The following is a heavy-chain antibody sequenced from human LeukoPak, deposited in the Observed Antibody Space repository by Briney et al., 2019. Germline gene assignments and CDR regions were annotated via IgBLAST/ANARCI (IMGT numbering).Heavy chain of an antibody. Sequence: GGSLRLSCAASGFTFSNYWMSWVRQAPGKGLVWVSRINSDGSSRHYADSVKGRFTISRDNAKNSLYLQMNSLRAEDTAVYYCARDWPTIAAAGTIPEYFQHWGQGTLVTVSS. CDR1: GFTFSNYW. CDR3: ARDWPTIAAAGTIPEYFQH. J-gene: IGHJ1*01. CDR2: INSDGSSR. V-gene: IGHV3-74*01. D-gene: IGHD6-13*01.